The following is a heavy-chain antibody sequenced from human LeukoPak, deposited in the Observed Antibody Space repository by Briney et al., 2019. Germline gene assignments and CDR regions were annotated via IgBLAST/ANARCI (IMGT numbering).Heavy chain of an antibody. CDR3: ARLDYGRIGY. Sequence: PGGSLRLSCAASGFTFNTYWMTWVRQAPGKGLEWVANIKQDGSEKYYVDSVKGRFTISRDNAKNSLYLQMNSLRAEDTAVYYCARLDYGRIGYWGQGTLVTVSS. CDR2: IKQDGSEK. D-gene: IGHD4-17*01. J-gene: IGHJ4*02. CDR1: GFTFNTYW. V-gene: IGHV3-7*01.